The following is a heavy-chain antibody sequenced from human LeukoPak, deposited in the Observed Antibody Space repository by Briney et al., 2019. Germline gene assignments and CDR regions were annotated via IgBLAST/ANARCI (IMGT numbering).Heavy chain of an antibody. CDR3: ARGLSGSYYRNYYYMDV. J-gene: IGHJ6*03. V-gene: IGHV4-34*01. Sequence: SETLSLTCAVYGGSFSGYYWSWIRQPPGKGLEWIGEINHSGSTNYNPSLKSRVTISVDTSKNQFSLKLSSATAADTAVYYCARGLSGSYYRNYYYMDVWGKGTTVTVSS. CDR1: GGSFSGYY. D-gene: IGHD3-10*01. CDR2: INHSGST.